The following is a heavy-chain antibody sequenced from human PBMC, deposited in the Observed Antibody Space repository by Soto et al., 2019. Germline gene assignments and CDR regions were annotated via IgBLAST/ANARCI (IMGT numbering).Heavy chain of an antibody. V-gene: IGHV4-59*08. Sequence: QLQLQESGPGLVKPSGTLSLTCAVSGGSIRGYYWSWIRQSPGKGLEWIGHLHYSGTSNYSPSFKTRVTISMGTSSNQFSLKMTSVSAADTAVYYCARQGHPPVDSADIWGQGTVVTVSS. J-gene: IGHJ3*02. CDR3: ARQGHPPVDSADI. CDR2: LHYSGTS. D-gene: IGHD2-21*01. CDR1: GGSIRGYY.